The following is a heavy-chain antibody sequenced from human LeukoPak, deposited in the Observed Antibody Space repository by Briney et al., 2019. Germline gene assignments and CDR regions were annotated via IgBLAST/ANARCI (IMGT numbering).Heavy chain of an antibody. CDR3: ARERNYDFWSGYYTFYWFDP. CDR2: ISAYNGNT. J-gene: IGHJ5*02. CDR1: GYTFTSYG. Sequence: ASVKVSCKASGYTFTSYGISWVRQAPGQGLEWMGWISAYNGNTNYAQKLQGRVTMTTDTSTSTAYMELRSLRSDDTAVYYCARERNYDFWSGYYTFYWFDPWGQGTLVTVSS. D-gene: IGHD3-3*01. V-gene: IGHV1-18*01.